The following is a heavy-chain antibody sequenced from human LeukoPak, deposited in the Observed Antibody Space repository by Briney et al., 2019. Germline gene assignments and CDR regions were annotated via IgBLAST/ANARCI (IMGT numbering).Heavy chain of an antibody. CDR1: GFTFSNYE. J-gene: IGHJ4*02. D-gene: IGHD6-13*01. Sequence: GGSLRLSCAASGFTFSNYEMNWVRQTPGKGLEWVSYISDHGKSRNYVDSVKGRFTISRDNAKNSLYLQMSSLRVEDTAVYFCARARIAAPLLDYWGQGTLVTVSS. V-gene: IGHV3-48*03. CDR2: ISDHGKSR. CDR3: ARARIAAPLLDY.